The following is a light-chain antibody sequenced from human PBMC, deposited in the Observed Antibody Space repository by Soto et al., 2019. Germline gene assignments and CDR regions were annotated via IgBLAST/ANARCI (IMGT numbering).Light chain of an antibody. J-gene: IGLJ2*01. V-gene: IGLV1-40*01. Sequence: QSVLTQPPSVSGAPGQRVTISCTGSSSNIGAGYDVHWYQQLPGTAPKLLIYGNSNRPSEVPDRFSGSKYGTSASIDITGLSAEDEADYYCQSYDSSLSGVVFGGGTKL. CDR3: QSYDSSLSGVV. CDR1: SSNIGAGYD. CDR2: GNS.